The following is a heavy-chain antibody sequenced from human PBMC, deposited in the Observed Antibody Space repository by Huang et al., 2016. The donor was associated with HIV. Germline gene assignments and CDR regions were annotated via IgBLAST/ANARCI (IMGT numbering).Heavy chain of an antibody. V-gene: IGHV3-30-3*01. Sequence: QVQLVESGGGVVQPGRSLRLSCAASGFPFNNHAMHWVRQAPGNGLDLVAVRSNDGSNNYYADSVKGRFTIARDSSKSTLFLHMTSLRTEDTAVYYCARAKDTWDAYDIWGQGTMVIVSS. CDR3: ARAKDTWDAYDI. J-gene: IGHJ3*02. D-gene: IGHD5-18*01. CDR1: GFPFNNHA. CDR2: RSNDGSNN.